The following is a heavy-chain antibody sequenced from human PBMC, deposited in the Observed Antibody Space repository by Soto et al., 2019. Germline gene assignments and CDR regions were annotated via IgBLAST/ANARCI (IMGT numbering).Heavy chain of an antibody. V-gene: IGHV3-7*01. Sequence: PGGSLRLSCAASGFTFSSYWMSSVRQAPGKGLEWVANIKQDGSEKYFVDSVKGRFTISRDNAKNSLYLQMNSLRAEDTAVYFCATAGNYRFDNWGLGTLVTVSS. CDR2: IKQDGSEK. CDR3: ATAGNYRFDN. D-gene: IGHD1-1*01. CDR1: GFTFSSYW. J-gene: IGHJ4*02.